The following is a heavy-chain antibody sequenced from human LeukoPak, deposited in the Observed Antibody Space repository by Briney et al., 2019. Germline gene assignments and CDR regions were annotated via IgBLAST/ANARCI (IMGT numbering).Heavy chain of an antibody. Sequence: SVKVSCKASGGTFSSYAISWVRQAPGQGLEWMGGIIPIFGTANYAQKFQGRVTITADESTSTAYMELSSLRSEDTAVYYCASGYCSGGSCYSGRNWFDPWGQGTLVTVSS. V-gene: IGHV1-69*13. J-gene: IGHJ5*02. CDR1: GGTFSSYA. CDR2: IIPIFGTA. D-gene: IGHD2-15*01. CDR3: ASGYCSGGSCYSGRNWFDP.